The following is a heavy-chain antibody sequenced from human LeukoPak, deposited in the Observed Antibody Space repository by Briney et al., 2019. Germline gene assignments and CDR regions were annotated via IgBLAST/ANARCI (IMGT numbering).Heavy chain of an antibody. CDR1: GGSISSGDYY. J-gene: IGHJ1*01. CDR2: IYYSGST. Sequence: PSETLSLTCTVSGGSISSGDYYWSWIRQPPGKGLEWIGYIYYSGSTYYNPSLKSRVTISVDTSKNQFSLKLSSVTAADTAVYYCARGAYCGGDCYSSEYFQHWGQGTLVTVSS. CDR3: ARGAYCGGDCYSSEYFQH. V-gene: IGHV4-30-4*01. D-gene: IGHD2-21*02.